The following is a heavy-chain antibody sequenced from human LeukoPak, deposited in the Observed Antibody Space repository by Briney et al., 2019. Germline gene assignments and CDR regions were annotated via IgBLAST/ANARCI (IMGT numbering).Heavy chain of an antibody. Sequence: SATLSLTCTVSGGSISSYYWSWIRQPAGKGLEWIGRIYTSGSTNYNPSLKSRVTMSVDTSKNQFSLKLSSVTAADTAIYYCAREFSGTSIAARVFDSWGQGTLVTVSS. CDR2: IYTSGST. D-gene: IGHD6-6*01. CDR3: AREFSGTSIAARVFDS. V-gene: IGHV4-4*07. J-gene: IGHJ4*02. CDR1: GGSISSYY.